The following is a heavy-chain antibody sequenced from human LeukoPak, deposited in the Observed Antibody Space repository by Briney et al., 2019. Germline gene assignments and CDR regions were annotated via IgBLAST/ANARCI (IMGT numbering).Heavy chain of an antibody. CDR2: VYSGGST. J-gene: IGHJ4*02. CDR1: GFIVTNNY. Sequence: GGSLRLSCTASGFIVTNNYINWVRQAPGKGLEWVSLVYSGGSTYYADSVKGRFTISRDNSKNMLYLQMNSLRAEDTAVYYCAKGRGYCTGGSCYSDYWGQGTLVTVSS. V-gene: IGHV3-66*01. CDR3: AKGRGYCTGGSCYSDY. D-gene: IGHD2-15*01.